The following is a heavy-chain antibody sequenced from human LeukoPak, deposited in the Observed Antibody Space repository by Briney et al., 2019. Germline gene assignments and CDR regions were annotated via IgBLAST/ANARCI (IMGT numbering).Heavy chain of an antibody. V-gene: IGHV4-4*02. Sequence: PSGTLSLTCAVSGGSISSSNWWSWVRQPPGKGLEWIGEIYHSGSTNYNPSLKSRVTISVDKSKNQFSLNLSSVTAADTAVYYCARGGYGSGSYQLDYWGQGTLVTVSS. D-gene: IGHD3-10*01. CDR3: ARGGYGSGSYQLDY. CDR1: GGSISSSNW. J-gene: IGHJ4*02. CDR2: IYHSGST.